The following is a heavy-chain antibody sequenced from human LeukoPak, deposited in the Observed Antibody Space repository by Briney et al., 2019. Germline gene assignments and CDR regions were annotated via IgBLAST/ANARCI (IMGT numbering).Heavy chain of an antibody. Sequence: SETLSLTCTVSGDSVTSGYYYWTWIREPPGKGLEWIGYIYYNGNTNYKPSLKSRVTISLDTSKIQFSVNLSSVTAADTAVYFCARDLSTVTTRRAFDYWGQGTLVTVSS. V-gene: IGHV4-61*01. CDR3: ARDLSTVTTRRAFDY. D-gene: IGHD4-17*01. J-gene: IGHJ4*02. CDR1: GDSVTSGYYY. CDR2: IYYNGNT.